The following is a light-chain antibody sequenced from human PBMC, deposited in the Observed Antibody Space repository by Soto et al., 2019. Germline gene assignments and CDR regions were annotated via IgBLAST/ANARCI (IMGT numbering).Light chain of an antibody. CDR3: QQSDKWPLT. J-gene: IGKJ3*01. CDR2: GAS. Sequence: EIVMTQSPATLSVSPGERASLSCRASQSISTNLAWYQQKPGQAPRLLIYGASTRATGIPARFSGSGSGTEFTLTISSPQSEDFAVYYCQQSDKWPLTFGPGTKVDIE. CDR1: QSISTN. V-gene: IGKV3-15*01.